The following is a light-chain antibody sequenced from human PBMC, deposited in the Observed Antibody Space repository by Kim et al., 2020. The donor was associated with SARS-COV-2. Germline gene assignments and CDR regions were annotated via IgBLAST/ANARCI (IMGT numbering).Light chain of an antibody. CDR2: AAS. V-gene: IGKV1-39*01. Sequence: SPPVGARVPFTCRASQSISTCLPWYQQNPGEAPMFLIYAASSLQSGVPSRFSGSGSGTDFTLAIRTLQPEDFATYYGQQSYGTPTFGQRTTVE. J-gene: IGKJ1*01. CDR3: QQSYGTPT. CDR1: QSISTC.